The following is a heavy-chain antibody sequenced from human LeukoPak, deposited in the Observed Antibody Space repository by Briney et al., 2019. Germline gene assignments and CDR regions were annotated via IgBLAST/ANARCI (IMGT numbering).Heavy chain of an antibody. CDR3: ARDGSPAYGDYVEFDY. J-gene: IGHJ4*02. CDR2: INPNSGGT. CDR1: GYTFTGYY. D-gene: IGHD4-17*01. Sequence: GASVKVSCKASGYTFTGYYMHWVRQAPGQGLEWMGWINPNSGGTNYAQKFQGRVTMTRDTSISTAYMELSRLRSDDTAVYYCARDGSPAYGDYVEFDYWGQGTLVTVSS. V-gene: IGHV1-2*02.